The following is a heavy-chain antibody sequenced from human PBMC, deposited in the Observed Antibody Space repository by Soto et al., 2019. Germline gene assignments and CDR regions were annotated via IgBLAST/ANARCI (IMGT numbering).Heavy chain of an antibody. D-gene: IGHD3-10*01. Sequence: PSETLSLTCTVSGVSIHNSHSFWGWIRQPPGKGLEFIGTVYYSGGARYNSSLKSRVTISVDTANNQVSLNLRSVTAADTAMYFCARRERYYGSPGWFDPWGPGTLVTVSS. J-gene: IGHJ5*02. CDR3: ARRERYYGSPGWFDP. V-gene: IGHV4-39*01. CDR2: VYYSGGA. CDR1: GVSIHNSHSF.